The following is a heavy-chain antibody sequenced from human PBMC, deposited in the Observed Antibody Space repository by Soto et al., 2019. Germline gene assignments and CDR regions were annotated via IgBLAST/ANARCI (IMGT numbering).Heavy chain of an antibody. V-gene: IGHV1-69*13. CDR2: IIPIFGTA. J-gene: IGHJ6*02. CDR3: AKNPENYYYGMDV. Sequence: ASVKVSCKASGGTFSSYAISWVRQAPGQGLEWMGGIIPIFGTADYAQKFQGRVTITADESTSTAYVELSNLRSGDTAVYYCAKNPENYYYGMDVWGQGTTVTVSS. CDR1: GGTFSSYA.